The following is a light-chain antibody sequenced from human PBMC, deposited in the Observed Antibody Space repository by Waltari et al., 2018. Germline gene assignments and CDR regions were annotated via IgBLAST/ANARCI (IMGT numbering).Light chain of an antibody. CDR2: EVN. CDR1: TGAVGGITF. CDR3: SSYTSSNTLV. J-gene: IGLJ2*01. V-gene: IGLV2-14*01. Sequence: QSALTQPASVPGPPGRWTPFSSTGTTGAVGGITFVPWSQQHQAKPPKIMIFEVNNRPPGVSHRVPGSQTGNTASLTISGLQAEDEADYYCSSYTSSNTLVFGGGTKLTVL.